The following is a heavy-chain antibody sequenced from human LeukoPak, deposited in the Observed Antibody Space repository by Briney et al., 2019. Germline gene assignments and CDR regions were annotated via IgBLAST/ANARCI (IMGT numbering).Heavy chain of an antibody. CDR2: INHSGST. V-gene: IGHV4-34*01. CDR3: ARGQVTAKFALFDY. J-gene: IGHJ4*02. CDR1: GGSFSGYY. Sequence: PSETLSLTCAVYGGSFSGYYWSWIRQPPGKGLEWIGEINHSGSTNYNPSLKSRVTISVDTSNNQFSLKLSSVTAAYTCVYYCARGQVTAKFALFDYWGQGTLVTVSS. D-gene: IGHD2-21*02.